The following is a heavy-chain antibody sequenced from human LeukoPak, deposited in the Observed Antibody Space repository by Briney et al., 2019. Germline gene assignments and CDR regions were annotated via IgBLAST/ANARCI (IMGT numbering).Heavy chain of an antibody. D-gene: IGHD1-26*01. J-gene: IGHJ6*03. Sequence: PGGSLRLSCAASGFTVSSNYMNWVRQAPGKGLEWVSVIYSGGSTYYADSVKGRFTISRDNSKNTLYLQMNSLRAEDTAVYYCAKVAEVEATGYYYYMDVWGKGTTVPISS. CDR2: IYSGGST. CDR3: AKVAEVEATGYYYYMDV. CDR1: GFTVSSNY. V-gene: IGHV3-66*01.